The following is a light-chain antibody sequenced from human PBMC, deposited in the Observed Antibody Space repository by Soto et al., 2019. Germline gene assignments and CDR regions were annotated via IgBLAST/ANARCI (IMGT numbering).Light chain of an antibody. Sequence: EIVLTQSPGTLSLSPGERATLSCRASQSVSVSYLAWYQQKPGQAPRLLIYAASSRATGIPDRFSGSGSGRDFALTISRLEPEEFAVYYCQQFGDSPWTFGQGTRVEIK. J-gene: IGKJ1*01. CDR2: AAS. CDR1: QSVSVSY. CDR3: QQFGDSPWT. V-gene: IGKV3-20*01.